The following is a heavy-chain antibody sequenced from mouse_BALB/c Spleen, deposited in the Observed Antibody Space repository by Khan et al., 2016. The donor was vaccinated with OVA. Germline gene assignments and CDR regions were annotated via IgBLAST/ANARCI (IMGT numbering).Heavy chain of an antibody. Sequence: EVQLQESGAELGRPGSSVKLSCKTSGFTFTSYGIKWVKQRPGQGLEWFGYIYPGNGYTVYNYKFQGKATLTSDTSTSQAYLQLRSLTCEDYAIYFYTAAYYKNYFDDWGQGTTLTVSS. CDR2: IYPGNGYT. D-gene: IGHD2-12*01. J-gene: IGHJ2*01. V-gene: IGHV1S134*01. CDR1: GFTFTSYG. CDR3: TAAYYKNYFDD.